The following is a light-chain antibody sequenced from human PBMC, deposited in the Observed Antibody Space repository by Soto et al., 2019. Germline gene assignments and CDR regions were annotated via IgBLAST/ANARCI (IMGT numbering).Light chain of an antibody. CDR1: SSNIGYNY. J-gene: IGLJ2*01. CDR3: AAWDDSLSGWI. Sequence: QSVLTQPPSASGTPGQRVTISCSGSSSNIGYNYVYWYQQLPGTAPKLLIYKNNQRPSGVPDRFSGSKSGTSASLAISGLRSEDEADYYCAAWDDSLSGWIFGGGTKFTVL. CDR2: KNN. V-gene: IGLV1-47*01.